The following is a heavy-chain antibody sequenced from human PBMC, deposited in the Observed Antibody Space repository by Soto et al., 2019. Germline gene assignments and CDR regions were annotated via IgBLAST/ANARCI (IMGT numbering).Heavy chain of an antibody. J-gene: IGHJ6*02. V-gene: IGHV6-1*01. CDR3: ARDGGSYGNSYSMDV. Sequence: QVQLQQSGLGLVKPSQTLSLTCAISGDSVSSNSADWSWIRQSPSRGLEWQGRTFYRSKWYYNYAVSVESRGTISPDTSKNQFSLLLSSVTTEDTAVYYCARDGGSYGNSYSMDVWGQGTTVTVSS. CDR1: GDSVSSNSAD. D-gene: IGHD1-26*01. CDR2: TFYRSKWYY.